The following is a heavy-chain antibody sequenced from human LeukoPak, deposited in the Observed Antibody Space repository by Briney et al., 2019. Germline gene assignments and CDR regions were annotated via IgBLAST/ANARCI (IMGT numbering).Heavy chain of an antibody. CDR2: ISSSGSTI. V-gene: IGHV3-48*03. CDR1: GFTFSSYE. J-gene: IGHJ3*02. D-gene: IGHD7-27*01. Sequence: GGSLRLSCAASGFTFSSYEMNWVRQAPGKGLEWVSYISSSGSTIYYADSVKRRFTISRDNAKNSLYLQMNSLRAEDTAVYYCARERELGGNAFDIWGQGTMVTVSS. CDR3: ARERELGGNAFDI.